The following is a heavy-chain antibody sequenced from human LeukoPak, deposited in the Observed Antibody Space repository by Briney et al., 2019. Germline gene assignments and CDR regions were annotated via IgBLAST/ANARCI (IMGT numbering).Heavy chain of an antibody. CDR3: ARPILTTTASSILPGY. D-gene: IGHD6-13*01. J-gene: IGHJ4*02. Sequence: GGSLRLSCAASGFIVSSNYMSWVRQAPGKGLEWVSVIYSGGSTYYADSVKGRFTISRDNSKNTLYLQMNSLRAEDTAVYYCARPILTTTASSILPGYWGQGTLVTVSS. CDR1: GFIVSSNY. V-gene: IGHV3-53*01. CDR2: IYSGGST.